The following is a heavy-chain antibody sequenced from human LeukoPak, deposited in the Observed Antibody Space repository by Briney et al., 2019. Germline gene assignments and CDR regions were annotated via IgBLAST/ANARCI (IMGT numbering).Heavy chain of an antibody. Sequence: SVKVSCKASGGTFSIYAISWVRQAPGQGLEWMGGIIPILGTANYAQKFQGRVTITADESTSTAYMELSSLRSEDTAVYYCARCTSGYDLHFDYWGQGTLVTVSS. V-gene: IGHV1-69*13. D-gene: IGHD5-12*01. CDR3: ARCTSGYDLHFDY. CDR2: IIPILGTA. CDR1: GGTFSIYA. J-gene: IGHJ4*02.